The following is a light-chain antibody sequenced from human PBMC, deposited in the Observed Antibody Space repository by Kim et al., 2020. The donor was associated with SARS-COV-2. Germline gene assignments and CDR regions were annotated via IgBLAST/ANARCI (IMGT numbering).Light chain of an antibody. CDR3: QQTYSASRT. Sequence: ASVGDRVTITCRASHSISSYLNWYQQKPGKAPKLLIYTASSLQSGVPSRFTGGGSETDFTLTISSLQPENFATYYCQQTYSASRTFGQRTKVDIK. V-gene: IGKV1-39*01. CDR2: TAS. CDR1: HSISSY. J-gene: IGKJ1*01.